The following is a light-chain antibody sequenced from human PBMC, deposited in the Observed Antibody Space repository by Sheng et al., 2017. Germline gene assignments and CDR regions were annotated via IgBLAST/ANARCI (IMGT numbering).Light chain of an antibody. CDR2: GAS. Sequence: ETVLTQSPGTLSLSPGERATLSCRASQSVSANYVAWYQQKPGQAPRLLIYGASTRATGIPDRFTGSGSGTDFTLTITRLEPEDFAIYYCQQRSNWPFTFGGGTKVEIK. V-gene: IGKV3D-20*02. CDR1: QSVSANY. CDR3: QQRSNWPFT. J-gene: IGKJ4*01.